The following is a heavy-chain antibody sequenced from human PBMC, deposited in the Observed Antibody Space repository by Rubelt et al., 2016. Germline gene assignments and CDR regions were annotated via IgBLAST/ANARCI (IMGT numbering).Heavy chain of an antibody. CDR2: ISSSNSTI. CDR3: ATLWFGESSPFDY. Sequence: EVQLVESGGGLVQPGGSLRLSCAASGFTFSSYSMNWVRQAPGKGLEWVSYISSSNSTIYYADSVKGRFTISRDNAKNSLYLQMNSLRDEDTAVYYCATLWFGESSPFDYWGQGTLVTVSS. D-gene: IGHD3-10*01. J-gene: IGHJ4*02. V-gene: IGHV3-48*02. CDR1: GFTFSSYS.